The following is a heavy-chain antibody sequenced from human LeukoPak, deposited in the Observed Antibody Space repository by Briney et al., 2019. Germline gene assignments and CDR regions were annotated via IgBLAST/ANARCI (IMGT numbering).Heavy chain of an antibody. Sequence: ASVKVSCKASGYTFTSYDINWVRQATGQGLEWMGWMNPISGNTGYAQKFQGRVTITRNTSISTAYMELSSLRSEDTAVYYCASGRRSGWQTDAFDIWGQGTMVTVSS. J-gene: IGHJ3*02. CDR3: ASGRRSGWQTDAFDI. D-gene: IGHD6-19*01. V-gene: IGHV1-8*03. CDR1: GYTFTSYD. CDR2: MNPISGNT.